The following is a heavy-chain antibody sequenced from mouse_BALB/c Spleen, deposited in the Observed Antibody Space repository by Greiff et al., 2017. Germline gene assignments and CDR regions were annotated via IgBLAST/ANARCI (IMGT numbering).Heavy chain of an antibody. CDR2: IYPGSGNT. D-gene: IGHD2-1*01. J-gene: IGHJ3*01. CDR3: APRGGVYGNYGFAY. CDR1: GYAFTNYW. Sequence: QVQLQQSGAELVRPGTSVKISCKASGYAFTNYWLGWVKQRPGHGLEWIGDIYPGSGNTYYNEKFKGKATLTADKSSSTAYMQLSSLTSEDSAVYFCAPRGGVYGNYGFAYWGQGTLVTVSA. V-gene: IGHV1-63*01.